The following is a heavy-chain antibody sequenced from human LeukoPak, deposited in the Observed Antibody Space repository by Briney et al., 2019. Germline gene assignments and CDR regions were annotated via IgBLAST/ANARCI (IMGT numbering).Heavy chain of an antibody. J-gene: IGHJ4*02. V-gene: IGHV3-33*01. Sequence: PGGSLRLSCAASGFSFSGHGMHWVRQAPGKGLEWVAHIWFDGSKKYYVDSVKGRFTISRDNAKNSLYLQMNSLRAEDTAVYYCARDTAYDSSDFDYWGQGTLVTVSS. CDR3: ARDTAYDSSDFDY. D-gene: IGHD3-22*01. CDR1: GFSFSGHG. CDR2: IWFDGSKK.